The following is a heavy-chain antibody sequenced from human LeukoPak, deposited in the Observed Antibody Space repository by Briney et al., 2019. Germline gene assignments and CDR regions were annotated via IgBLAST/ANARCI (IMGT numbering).Heavy chain of an antibody. CDR2: IWYDGSDE. V-gene: IGHV3-33*06. J-gene: IGHJ4*02. Sequence: GGSLRLSCAASGFTFSSYGMHWVRQAPGKGLEWVAVIWYDGSDEYYTDSVKGRFTISRDNSKNTLYLQMNSLRAEDTAVYYCAKDLSPSGGFWGQGTLVTVSS. D-gene: IGHD5-12*01. CDR1: GFTFSSYG. CDR3: AKDLSPSGGF.